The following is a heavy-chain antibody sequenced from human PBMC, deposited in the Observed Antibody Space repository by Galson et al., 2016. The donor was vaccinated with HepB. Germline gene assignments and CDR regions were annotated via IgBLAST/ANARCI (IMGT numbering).Heavy chain of an antibody. J-gene: IGHJ6*02. CDR2: IYSGGST. Sequence: SLRLSCAASGFTVSRNYMSWVRQAPGKGLEWVSVIYSGGSTYYADSVKGRFTISRHNSKNTLYLQVNSLRAEDTAVYYCARAYDFWSGRYYYGMDVWGQGTTVTVSS. V-gene: IGHV3-53*04. D-gene: IGHD3-3*01. CDR1: GFTVSRNY. CDR3: ARAYDFWSGRYYYGMDV.